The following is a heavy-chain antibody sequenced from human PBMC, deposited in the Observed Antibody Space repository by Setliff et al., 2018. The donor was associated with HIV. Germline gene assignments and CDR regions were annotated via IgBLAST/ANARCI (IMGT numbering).Heavy chain of an antibody. V-gene: IGHV4-4*07. D-gene: IGHD1-26*01. CDR3: ARGGNYSPHVFDL. Sequence: SETLSLTCTVSGGSISGYYWSWIRQPAGKGLEWIGQIYASGNTNYNPSLKSRVTISVDTSKNQFSLNLNSVTAADTAVYYCARGGNYSPHVFDLWGQGTMVTVSS. J-gene: IGHJ3*01. CDR2: IYASGNT. CDR1: GGSISGYY.